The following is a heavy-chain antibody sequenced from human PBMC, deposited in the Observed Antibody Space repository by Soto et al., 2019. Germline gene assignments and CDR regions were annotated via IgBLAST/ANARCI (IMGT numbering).Heavy chain of an antibody. CDR1: GGSISSYY. D-gene: IGHD2-15*01. J-gene: IGHJ3*02. V-gene: IGHV4-59*01. Sequence: PSETLSLTCTVSGGSISSYYWSWIRQPPGKGLEWIGYIYYSGSTNYNPSLKSRVTISVDTSKNQFSLKLSSVTAADTAVYYCARVRYCSGGSCYGAFDIWGQGTMVT. CDR2: IYYSGST. CDR3: ARVRYCSGGSCYGAFDI.